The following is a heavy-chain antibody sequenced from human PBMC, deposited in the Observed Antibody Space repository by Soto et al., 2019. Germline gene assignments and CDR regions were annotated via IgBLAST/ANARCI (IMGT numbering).Heavy chain of an antibody. CDR3: ALGYCSGGSCYSFNPYNWFDP. CDR2: INPSGGST. Sequence: ASVKVSCKASGYTFTSYYMHWVRQAPGQGLEWMGIINPSGGSTSYAQKFQGRVTMTRDTSTSTVYMELSSLRSEDTAVYYCALGYCSGGSCYSFNPYNWFDPWGQGTLVTVSS. D-gene: IGHD2-15*01. CDR1: GYTFTSYY. V-gene: IGHV1-46*01. J-gene: IGHJ5*02.